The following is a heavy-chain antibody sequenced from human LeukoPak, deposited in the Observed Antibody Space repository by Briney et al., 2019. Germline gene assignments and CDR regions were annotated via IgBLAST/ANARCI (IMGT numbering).Heavy chain of an antibody. CDR2: ISSSSSTI. V-gene: IGHV3-48*01. D-gene: IGHD1-26*01. CDR1: GFTFSSYE. Sequence: TGGSLRLSCAASGFTFSSYEMNWVRQAPGKGLEWVSYISSSSSTIYYADSVKGRFTISRDNAKNSLYLQMNSLRAEDTAVYYCARDGESGSRDAFDIWGQGTMVTVSS. J-gene: IGHJ3*02. CDR3: ARDGESGSRDAFDI.